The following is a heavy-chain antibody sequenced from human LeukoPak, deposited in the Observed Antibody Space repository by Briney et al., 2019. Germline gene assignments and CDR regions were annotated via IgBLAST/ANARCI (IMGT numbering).Heavy chain of an antibody. D-gene: IGHD3-10*01. J-gene: IGHJ4*02. CDR1: GYTFTDHY. V-gene: IGHV1-2*02. CDR3: ARRRFGSGTYVDY. Sequence: ASVKVSCKASGYTFTDHYMHWVRQAPGQGLEWMGWSNPNSGDTRYAQKFQGRVTMTTDTSLTTAYMELRRLRSDDTAVYYCARRRFGSGTYVDYWGQGTLVTVSS. CDR2: SNPNSGDT.